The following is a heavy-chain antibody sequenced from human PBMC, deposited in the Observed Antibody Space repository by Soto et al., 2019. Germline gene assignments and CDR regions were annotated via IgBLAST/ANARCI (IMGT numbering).Heavy chain of an antibody. CDR3: ARDPLYSYDSSYYFDY. V-gene: IGHV1-18*01. J-gene: IGHJ4*02. CDR1: GYTFTSYG. CDR2: ISAYNGNT. Sequence: ASVKVSCKASGYTFTSYGISWVRQAPGQGLEWMGWISAYNGNTNYAQKLQGRVTMTTDTSTSTAYMELRSLRSDDTAVYYCARDPLYSYDSSYYFDYWGQGTLVTVSS. D-gene: IGHD5-18*01.